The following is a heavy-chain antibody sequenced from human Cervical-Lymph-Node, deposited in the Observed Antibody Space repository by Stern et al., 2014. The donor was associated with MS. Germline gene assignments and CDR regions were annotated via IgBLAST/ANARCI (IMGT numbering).Heavy chain of an antibody. D-gene: IGHD6-19*01. CDR1: GFSFSDYY. CDR2: ISGSTSYT. J-gene: IGHJ4*02. Sequence: VHLVESGGGLVKPGGSLRLSCAASGFSFSDYYMSWIRQAPGKGLEGVTYISGSTSYTKYADSVKGRFTISRDNTKNSLYLQMNSLSAEDTAVYYCARGYSSGWYAGSDYWGQGSLVTVSS. V-gene: IGHV3-11*06. CDR3: ARGYSSGWYAGSDY.